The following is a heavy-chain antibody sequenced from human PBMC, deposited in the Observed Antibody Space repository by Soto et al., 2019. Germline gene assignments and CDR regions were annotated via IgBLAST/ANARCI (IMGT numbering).Heavy chain of an antibody. J-gene: IGHJ3*02. CDR2: INAGNGNT. CDR1: GYTFTSYA. D-gene: IGHD6-6*01. CDR3: ARVKNEYSSSFDI. V-gene: IGHV1-3*01. Sequence: ASXKVSCKASGYTFTSYAMHWVRQAPGQRLEWMGWINAGNGNTKYSQKFQGRVTITRDTSASTAYMELSSLRSEDTAVYYCARVKNEYSSSFDIWGQGTMVTVSS.